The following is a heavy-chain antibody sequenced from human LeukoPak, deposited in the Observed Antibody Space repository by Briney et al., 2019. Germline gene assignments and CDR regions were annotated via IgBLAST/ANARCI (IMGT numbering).Heavy chain of an antibody. CDR2: IKQDGSEK. D-gene: IGHD2-15*01. CDR3: ARGLSLGY. CDR1: GLTISSHW. J-gene: IGHJ4*02. Sequence: GGSLRLSCAASGLTISSHWMNCVRQAPGKGLEWVANIKQDGSEKYYVDSVKGRFTISRDSAENSLYLQMNSLRAEDTAVYYCARGLSLGYWGQGTLVTVSS. V-gene: IGHV3-7*04.